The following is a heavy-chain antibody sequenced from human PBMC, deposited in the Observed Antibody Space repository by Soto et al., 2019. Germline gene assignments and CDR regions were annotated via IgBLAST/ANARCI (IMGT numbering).Heavy chain of an antibody. CDR2: INPSGGST. V-gene: IGHV1-46*01. CDR1: GYTFTSYY. Sequence: ASVKVSCKASGYTFTSYYMHWVRQAPGQGLEWMGIINPSGGSTSYAQKFQGRVTMTTDTSTSTAYLELRSLRSDDTAVYYCARDIRGYSYVDYWGQGTLVTVSS. D-gene: IGHD5-18*01. J-gene: IGHJ4*02. CDR3: ARDIRGYSYVDY.